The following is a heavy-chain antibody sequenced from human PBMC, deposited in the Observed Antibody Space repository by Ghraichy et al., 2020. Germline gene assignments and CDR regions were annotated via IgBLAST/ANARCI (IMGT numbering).Heavy chain of an antibody. Sequence: ASVKVSCKASGYTFTSYGISWVRQAPGQGLEWMGWISAYNGNTNYAQKLQGRVTMTTDTSTSTAYMELRSLRSDDTAVYYCARDLIRSHVGANAFGYWGQGTLVTVSS. D-gene: IGHD1-26*01. V-gene: IGHV1-18*01. CDR2: ISAYNGNT. CDR3: ARDLIRSHVGANAFGY. J-gene: IGHJ4*02. CDR1: GYTFTSYG.